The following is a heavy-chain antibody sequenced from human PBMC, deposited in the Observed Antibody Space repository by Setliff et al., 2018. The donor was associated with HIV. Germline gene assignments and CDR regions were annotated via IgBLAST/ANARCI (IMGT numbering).Heavy chain of an antibody. CDR2: IVPIFGTP. CDR3: ARDSRDIVVVIAPEPEPYYYYGMDV. Sequence: SVKVSCKASGDNFNSHSISWVRRAPGQGLEWMGGIVPIFGTPNYAQKFKGRLTITADESTSTVYMELSSLRSEDTAVYFCARDSRDIVVVIAPEPEPYYYYGMDVWGEGTTVTVSS. D-gene: IGHD2-15*01. V-gene: IGHV1-69*13. CDR1: GDNFNSHS. J-gene: IGHJ6*04.